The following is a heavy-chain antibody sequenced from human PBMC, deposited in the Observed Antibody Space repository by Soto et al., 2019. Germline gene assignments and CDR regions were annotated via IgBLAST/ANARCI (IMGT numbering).Heavy chain of an antibody. Sequence: ASVKVSCKASGYTFTSYDINWVRQATGQGLEWMGWMNPNSGNTGYAQKFQGRVTMTRNTSISTAYMELSSLRSEDTAVYYCARGYGDYGWAGFEPWGQGTLFSVSS. CDR3: ARGYGDYGWAGFEP. D-gene: IGHD4-17*01. V-gene: IGHV1-8*01. CDR1: GYTFTSYD. J-gene: IGHJ5*02. CDR2: MNPNSGNT.